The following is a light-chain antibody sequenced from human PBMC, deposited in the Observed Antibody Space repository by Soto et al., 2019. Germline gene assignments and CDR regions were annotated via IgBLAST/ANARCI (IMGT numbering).Light chain of an antibody. CDR2: DVT. CDR1: SSDVGSYIY. J-gene: IGLJ2*01. Sequence: QSALTQPRSVSGSPGQSITISCTGTSSDVGSYIYVSWYQHHPGKAPKLIIYDVTKRPSGVPDRFSASKSGNTASLTISGLQAEDEADYYCCSYAGSYTVLFGGGTQLTVL. CDR3: CSYAGSYTVL. V-gene: IGLV2-11*01.